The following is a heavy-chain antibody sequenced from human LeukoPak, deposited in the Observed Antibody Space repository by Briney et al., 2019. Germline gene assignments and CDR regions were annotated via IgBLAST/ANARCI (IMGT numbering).Heavy chain of an antibody. D-gene: IGHD3-22*01. Sequence: GGSLRLSCAAFGFTFSSYRMHWVRQAPGKGLVWVSRINTDGSSTSYADSVKGRFTISRDNAKNTLYLQMNSLRAEDTALYYCARDLGAYYDSSDNWFDPWGQGTLVTVSS. CDR2: INTDGSST. J-gene: IGHJ5*02. CDR3: ARDLGAYYDSSDNWFDP. V-gene: IGHV3-74*01. CDR1: GFTFSSYR.